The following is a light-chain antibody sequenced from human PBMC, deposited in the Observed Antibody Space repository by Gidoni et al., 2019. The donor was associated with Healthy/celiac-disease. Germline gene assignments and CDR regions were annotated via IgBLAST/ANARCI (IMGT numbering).Light chain of an antibody. CDR2: DAS. CDR3: QQRSNWIT. CDR1: QSVSSY. Sequence: EIVLTQSPATLSLSPGERATISCRASQSVSSYLAWYQQKPGQAPRLLIYDASNRATGIPAWFSSSGSGTDFTLTISSLEPEYFAVYYCQQRSNWITFGQGTRLEIK. J-gene: IGKJ5*01. V-gene: IGKV3-11*01.